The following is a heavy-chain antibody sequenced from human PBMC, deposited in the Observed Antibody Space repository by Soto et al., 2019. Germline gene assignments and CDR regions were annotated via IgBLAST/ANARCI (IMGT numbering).Heavy chain of an antibody. D-gene: IGHD3-10*01. CDR1: GGSISTSGSY. Sequence: QLHLQESGPGRVKPSETLSLTCSVSGGSISTSGSYWGWVRQAAEKGVAGIGSAYYVGTINYNPSLKRRVAISVDTSKNQFSLKLTSVTAADTAVYYCARLPLVRGVPAWGQGTLVTVAS. J-gene: IGHJ5*02. CDR2: AYYVGTI. CDR3: ARLPLVRGVPA. V-gene: IGHV4-39*01.